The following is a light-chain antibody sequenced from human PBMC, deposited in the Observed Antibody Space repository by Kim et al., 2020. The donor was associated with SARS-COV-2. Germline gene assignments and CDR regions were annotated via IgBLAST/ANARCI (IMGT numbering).Light chain of an antibody. J-gene: IGLJ3*02. Sequence: RSTTSCTASSCSNGAGYNVHWYQQLPGAAPPLLMYGNNSRPPGVPARCSASKYGASASLAITGLQPEDEADDYCQSYDSSLSGWVFGTGTKLTVL. CDR2: GNN. V-gene: IGLV1-40*03. CDR3: QSYDSSLSGWV. CDR1: SCSNGAGYN.